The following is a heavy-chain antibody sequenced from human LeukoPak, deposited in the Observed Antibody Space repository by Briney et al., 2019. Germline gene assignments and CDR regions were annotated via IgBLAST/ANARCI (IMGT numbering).Heavy chain of an antibody. CDR1: GGTFSSYA. V-gene: IGHV1-69*13. Sequence: SVKVSCKASGGTFSSYAISWVRQAPGQGLEWMGGIIPIFGTANYAQKFQGRVTITADESTSTAYMELSSLRSEDTAVYYCARGADVDTAMVHGGYYFDYWGQGTLVTVSS. CDR2: IIPIFGTA. J-gene: IGHJ4*02. D-gene: IGHD5-18*01. CDR3: ARGADVDTAMVHGGYYFDY.